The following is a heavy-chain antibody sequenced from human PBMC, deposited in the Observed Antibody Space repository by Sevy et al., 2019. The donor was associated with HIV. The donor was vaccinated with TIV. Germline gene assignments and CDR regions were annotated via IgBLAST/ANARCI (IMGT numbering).Heavy chain of an antibody. CDR1: GYTFTGYY. Sequence: ASVKVSCKESGYTFTGYYMHWVRQAPGQGLEWMGIINPSGGSRSYAQTFQGRVTMTRDTSTSTVYMELSSLRSEDTAVYYCALSKNDYLWGSYRYTKDYWGQGTLVTVSS. V-gene: IGHV1-46*03. CDR3: ALSKNDYLWGSYRYTKDY. J-gene: IGHJ4*02. CDR2: INPSGGSR. D-gene: IGHD3-16*02.